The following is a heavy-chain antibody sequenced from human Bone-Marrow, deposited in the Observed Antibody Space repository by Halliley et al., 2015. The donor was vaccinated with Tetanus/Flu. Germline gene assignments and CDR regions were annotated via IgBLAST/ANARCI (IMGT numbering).Heavy chain of an antibody. Sequence: NSNGGATEYTDSVKGRFTISRDNSRNTLFLQMSSLRTEDTAIYYCVKDRVLGWFGGGNFDYWGQGTLVTVSS. J-gene: IGHJ4*02. D-gene: IGHD3-10*01. CDR2: NSNGGAT. V-gene: IGHV3-64D*06. CDR3: VKDRVLGWFGGGNFDY.